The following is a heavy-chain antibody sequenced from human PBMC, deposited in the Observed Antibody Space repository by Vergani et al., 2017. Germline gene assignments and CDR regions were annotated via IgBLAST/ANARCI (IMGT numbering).Heavy chain of an antibody. V-gene: IGHV3-21*01. D-gene: IGHD3-10*01. CDR1: GFTFSSYS. CDR3: ARDSFIVRGVIITFHYYGMNV. J-gene: IGHJ6*02. Sequence: EVQLVESGGGLVKPGGSLRLSCAASGFTFSSYSMNWVRQAPGKGLEWVSSISSSSSYIYYADSVKGRFTISRDNAKNSLYLQMNSLRGEDTAVYYCARDSFIVRGVIITFHYYGMNVWGQGTTVTVSS. CDR2: ISSSSSYI.